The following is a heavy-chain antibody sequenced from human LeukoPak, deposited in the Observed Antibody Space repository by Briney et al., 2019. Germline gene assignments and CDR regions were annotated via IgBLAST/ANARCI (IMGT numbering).Heavy chain of an antibody. V-gene: IGHV3-23*01. CDR2: ISGSGGTA. Sequence: TGGSLRLSCAASGFTFSIYAMSWVRKAPGKGLEWVSAISGSGGTAYYEDSVKGRFTISRDNSKNTLYLQMNSLRAEDTAVYYCAKVGSDTYYFDSSGPCDYWGQGTLVTVSS. CDR3: AKVGSDTYYFDSSGPCDY. J-gene: IGHJ4*02. D-gene: IGHD3-22*01. CDR1: GFTFSIYA.